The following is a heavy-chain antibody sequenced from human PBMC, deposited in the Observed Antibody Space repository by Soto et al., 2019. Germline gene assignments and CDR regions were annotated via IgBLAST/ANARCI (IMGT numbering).Heavy chain of an antibody. J-gene: IGHJ4*02. D-gene: IGHD1-26*01. CDR1: GYTFTSYG. CDR2: ISGDNGNT. V-gene: IGHV1-18*01. CDR3: ARDLGGQIVDY. Sequence: QVQLVQSGAEGKKPGASVKVSCKASGYTFTSYGISWVRQAPGQGLEWMGWISGDNGNTKYAQKHQGRGTMTRNTSTSTAYRERRSLRSDATAVYYCARDLGGQIVDYWGQGTLVTVSS.